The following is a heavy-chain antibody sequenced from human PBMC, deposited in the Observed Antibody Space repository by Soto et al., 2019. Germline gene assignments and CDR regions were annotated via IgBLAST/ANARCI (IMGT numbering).Heavy chain of an antibody. Sequence: ASVKVSCKASGYTFTSYGIHWVRQAPGQRLERMGWINAANGDTKYSPKFQGRVTITRDTSASTAYMELSSLRSEDTAVYYCVRRHVSATGIDWFDPWGQGTLVTVSS. CDR3: VRRHVSATGIDWFDP. V-gene: IGHV1-3*01. CDR1: GYTFTSYG. D-gene: IGHD6-13*01. CDR2: INAANGDT. J-gene: IGHJ5*02.